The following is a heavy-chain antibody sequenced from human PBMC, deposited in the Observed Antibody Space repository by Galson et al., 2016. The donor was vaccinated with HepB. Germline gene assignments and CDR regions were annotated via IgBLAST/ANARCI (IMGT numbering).Heavy chain of an antibody. D-gene: IGHD2-15*01. CDR3: ARVVVAATNWFDT. Sequence: SETLSLTCGVDGGSFNAYYWTWIRQPPGKGLEWIGEINYAGSTKYNPSLKSRVALSVDASRNQFSLKLNSVTAADTAVYYWARVVVAATNWFDTWGQGALVTVSS. CDR2: INYAGST. J-gene: IGHJ5*02. V-gene: IGHV4-34*01. CDR1: GGSFNAYY.